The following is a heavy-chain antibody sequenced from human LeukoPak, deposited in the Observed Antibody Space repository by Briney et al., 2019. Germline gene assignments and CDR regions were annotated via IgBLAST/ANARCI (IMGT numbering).Heavy chain of an antibody. CDR1: GFTFSSYS. V-gene: IGHV3-21*01. J-gene: IGHJ4*02. D-gene: IGHD6-13*01. CDR3: VAAAGTDFDY. Sequence: PGGSLRLSCAASGFTFSSYSMNWVRQAPGKGLEWVSSISSSSSYIYYADSVKGRFTISRDNAKNSVYLQMNSLRAEDTAVYYCVAAAGTDFDYWGQGTLVTVSS. CDR2: ISSSSSYI.